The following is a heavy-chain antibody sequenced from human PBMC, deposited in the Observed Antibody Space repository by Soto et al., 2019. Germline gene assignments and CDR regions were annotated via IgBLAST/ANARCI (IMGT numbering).Heavy chain of an antibody. CDR1: GYAFSFG. CDR3: ATYYFGSGSYYRFDN. V-gene: IGHV1-18*01. D-gene: IGHD3-10*01. Sequence: ASVKVSCKASGYAFSFGFSWVRQAPGQGLEWMGWISASDGSTNSAQKFRGRIPLTTDTSTNTAYMDLLSLTSDDTAVYFCATYYFGSGSYYRFDNWGQGTLVTVSS. CDR2: ISASDGST. J-gene: IGHJ4*02.